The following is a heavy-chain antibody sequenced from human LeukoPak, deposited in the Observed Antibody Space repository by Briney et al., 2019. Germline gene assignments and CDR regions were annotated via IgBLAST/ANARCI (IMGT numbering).Heavy chain of an antibody. CDR1: GFTFSDFY. J-gene: IGHJ4*02. Sequence: GGSLRLSCAASGFTFSDFYMSWIRQAPGKGLEWVSYISERGNYINYADSVKGRFTISRDNAKNSLYLQMNSLRDEDTAVYYCAKDRDYGDYLALDYWGQGTLVTVSS. D-gene: IGHD4-17*01. CDR3: AKDRDYGDYLALDY. CDR2: ISERGNYI. V-gene: IGHV3-11*01.